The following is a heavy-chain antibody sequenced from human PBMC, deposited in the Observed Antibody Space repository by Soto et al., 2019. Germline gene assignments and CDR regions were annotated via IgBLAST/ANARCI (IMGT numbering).Heavy chain of an antibody. J-gene: IGHJ5*02. Sequence: EASVKVSCKASGYTFTSYDINWARQATGQGLEWMGWMNPNSGNTGYAQKFQGRVTMTRNTSISTAYMELSSLRSEDTAVYYCARGPKWLRLGLDPWGQGTLVTVSS. CDR2: MNPNSGNT. CDR1: GYTFTSYD. CDR3: ARGPKWLRLGLDP. V-gene: IGHV1-8*01. D-gene: IGHD3-16*01.